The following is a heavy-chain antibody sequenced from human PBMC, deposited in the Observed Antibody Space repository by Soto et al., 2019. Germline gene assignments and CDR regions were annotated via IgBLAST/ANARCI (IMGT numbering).Heavy chain of an antibody. CDR1: GVTFSSSN. V-gene: IGHV3-48*02. D-gene: IGHD3-3*01. Sequence: EVQLVESGGGLVQPGGSLRLSCAASGVTFSSSNMNWVRQAPGKGLEWGSYMSYGKPSIYYADSVQGRFTISRDNAQDSLFLQLNSLRDEDTAVYYCARGVSVGRPSDYWCQGTLVTGSS. CDR3: ARGVSVGRPSDY. CDR2: MSYGKPSI. J-gene: IGHJ4*02.